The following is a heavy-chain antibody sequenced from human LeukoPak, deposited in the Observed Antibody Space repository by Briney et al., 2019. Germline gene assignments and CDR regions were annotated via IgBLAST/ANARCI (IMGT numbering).Heavy chain of an antibody. J-gene: IGHJ5*02. CDR3: ARGGLYWFDP. V-gene: IGHV4-61*02. Sequence: SQTLSLTCTVSGDSISSGRHYWSWIRQPAGKGLEWIGRINYSGNTKYNPSLNGRLSISVDTSKNQFSLNITPVTAADTAVYYCARGGLYWFDPWGQGTQVTVSS. CDR2: INYSGNT. D-gene: IGHD3-10*01. CDR1: GDSISSGRHY.